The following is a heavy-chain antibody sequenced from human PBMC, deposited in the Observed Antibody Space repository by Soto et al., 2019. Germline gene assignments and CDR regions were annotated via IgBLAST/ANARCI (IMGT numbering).Heavy chain of an antibody. CDR1: GFTFTSSA. V-gene: IGHV1-58*01. CDR2: IVVGSGNT. Sequence: SVKVSCKASGFTFTSSAVQWLRQARGQRLEWIGWIVVGSGNTNYAQKFQERVTITRDMSTSTAYMELSSLRSEDTAVYYCAALYSNRGIDYYYYYGMDVWGQGTTVTVSS. D-gene: IGHD4-4*01. J-gene: IGHJ6*02. CDR3: AALYSNRGIDYYYYYGMDV.